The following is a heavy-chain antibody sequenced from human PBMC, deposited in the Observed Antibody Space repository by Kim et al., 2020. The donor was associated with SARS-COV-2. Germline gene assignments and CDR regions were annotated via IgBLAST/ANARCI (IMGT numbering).Heavy chain of an antibody. Sequence: GGSLRLSCAASGFTFSSYAMHWVRQAPGKGLEWVAVISYDGSNKYYADSVKGRFTISRDNSKNTLYLQMNSMRAEDTAVYYCARANLGSYYYGMDVWGQGTTVTVS. CDR3: ARANLGSYYYGMDV. CDR1: GFTFSSYA. J-gene: IGHJ6*02. V-gene: IGHV3-30-3*01. CDR2: ISYDGSNK. D-gene: IGHD3-10*01.